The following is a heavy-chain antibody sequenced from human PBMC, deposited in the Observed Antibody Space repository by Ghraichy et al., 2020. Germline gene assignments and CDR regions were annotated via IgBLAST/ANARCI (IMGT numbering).Heavy chain of an antibody. D-gene: IGHD6-6*01. CDR2: ISASSSSI. J-gene: IGHJ4*02. V-gene: IGHV3-48*02. CDR3: ARDAKPYSGSSVSYFDY. Sequence: GGSLRLSCAASGFPFSGYSMNWVRQAPGKGLEWVSYISASSSSIYYADSVKGRFTISRDNARNSLYLEMNSLRDEDTAVYYCARDAKPYSGSSVSYFDYWGQGTLVTVSS. CDR1: GFPFSGYS.